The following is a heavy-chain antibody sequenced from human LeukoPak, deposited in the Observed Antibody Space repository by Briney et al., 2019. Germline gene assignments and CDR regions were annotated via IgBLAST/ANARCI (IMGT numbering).Heavy chain of an antibody. Sequence: GASVKVSCKASGYTFTSYYMHWVRQAPGQGLEWMGWIKPNSGGTNYAQKFQGRVTMTRDTSISTAYMELSRLRSDDTAVYYCARVPLYYDFWSGYSNWFDPWGQGTLVTVSP. CDR1: GYTFTSYY. J-gene: IGHJ5*02. V-gene: IGHV1-2*02. CDR3: ARVPLYYDFWSGYSNWFDP. CDR2: IKPNSGGT. D-gene: IGHD3-3*01.